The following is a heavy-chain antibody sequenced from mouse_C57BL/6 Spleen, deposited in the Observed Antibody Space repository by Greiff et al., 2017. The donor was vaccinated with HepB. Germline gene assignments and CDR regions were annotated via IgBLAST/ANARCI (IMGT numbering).Heavy chain of an antibody. CDR2: IYPGDGDT. D-gene: IGHD1-1*01. CDR1: GYAFSSSW. J-gene: IGHJ2*01. CDR3: ARGAGVVASDY. V-gene: IGHV1-82*01. Sequence: VKLQESGPELVKPGASVKISCKASGYAFSSSWMNWVKQRPGKGLEWIGRIYPGDGDTNYNGKFKGKATLTADKSSSTAYMQLSSLTSEDSAVYFCARGAGVVASDYWGQGTTLTVSS.